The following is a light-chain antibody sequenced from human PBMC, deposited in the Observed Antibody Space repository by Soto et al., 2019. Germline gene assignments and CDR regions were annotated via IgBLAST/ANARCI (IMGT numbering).Light chain of an antibody. CDR3: QSYDATNQV. J-gene: IGLJ3*02. CDR2: EDN. CDR1: SGSIASNY. V-gene: IGLV6-57*01. Sequence: FMLTQPHSVSESPGTTVIISCTRSSGSIASNYVQWHQQRPGSSPTTVIYEDNQRPSGGPDRFSCSIDSSSNSAPLTISGLETDDEADYYCQSYDATNQVFGGGTKLTVL.